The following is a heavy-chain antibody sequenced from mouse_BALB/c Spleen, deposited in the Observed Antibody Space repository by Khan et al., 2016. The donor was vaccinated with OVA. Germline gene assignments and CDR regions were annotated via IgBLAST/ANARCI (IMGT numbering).Heavy chain of an antibody. CDR3: ARPPITCVVATSYWFFDV. Sequence: EVELVESGGGLVKPGGSLKLSCVASGFTFSSYAMSWVRQTPEKRLEWVATISSSGNYPYYPDSVKGRFTISRDNAKNTLYLQLSSLKSEDTAMYNCARPPITCVVATSYWFFDVWGAGTTVTVSS. J-gene: IGHJ1*01. D-gene: IGHD1-1*01. CDR1: GFTFSSYA. CDR2: ISSSGNYP. V-gene: IGHV5-9-3*01.